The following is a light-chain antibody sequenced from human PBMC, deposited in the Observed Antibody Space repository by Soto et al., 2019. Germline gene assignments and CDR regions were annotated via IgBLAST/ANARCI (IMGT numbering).Light chain of an antibody. CDR3: AAWDDSLSANYV. Sequence: QSVLTQPPSASGTPGQRVTISCSGSSSNNGSNYVYWYQQLPGTAPKLLIYRNNQRPSGVPDRFSGSKSGTSASLAISGLRSEDEADYYCAAWDDSLSANYVFGTGTKVTVL. CDR2: RNN. V-gene: IGLV1-47*01. J-gene: IGLJ1*01. CDR1: SSNNGSNY.